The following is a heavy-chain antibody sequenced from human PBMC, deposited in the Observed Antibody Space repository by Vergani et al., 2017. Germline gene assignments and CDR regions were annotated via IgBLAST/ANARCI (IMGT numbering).Heavy chain of an antibody. CDR2: IGYDGSNK. J-gene: IGHJ4*02. V-gene: IGHV3-33*01. D-gene: IGHD1-26*01. CDR3: ARDLNSGSYFFRY. Sequence: QVQLVESGGGVVQPGGSLRLSGAASGFTFSSYGMHWVRQAPGKGLEWVAVIGYDGSNKYYADSVKGRFTISRDNSKNTLYLQMNSLRAEDTAVYYCARDLNSGSYFFRYWGQGTLVTVSS. CDR1: GFTFSSYG.